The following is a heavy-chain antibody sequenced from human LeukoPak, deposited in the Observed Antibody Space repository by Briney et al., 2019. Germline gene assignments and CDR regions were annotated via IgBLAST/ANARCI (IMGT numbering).Heavy chain of an antibody. CDR3: ARLHVDIVATTPDY. CDR2: ISSSGSTI. D-gene: IGHD5-12*01. J-gene: IGHJ4*02. Sequence: GGSLRLSCAASGFTFSDYYTSWIRQAPGKGLEWVSYISSSGSTIYYADSVKGRFTISRDNAKNSLYLQMNSLRAEDTAVYYCARLHVDIVATTPDYWGQGTLVTVSS. V-gene: IGHV3-11*01. CDR1: GFTFSDYY.